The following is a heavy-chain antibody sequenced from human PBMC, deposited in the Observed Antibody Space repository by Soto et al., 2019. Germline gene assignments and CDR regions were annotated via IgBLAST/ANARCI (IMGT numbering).Heavy chain of an antibody. D-gene: IGHD5-12*01. CDR1: GFTFSSNT. J-gene: IGHJ4*02. V-gene: IGHV3-21*01. CDR2: ISSSSSFI. Sequence: EVQLVESGGGLVKPGGSLRLSCAASGFTFSSNTMTWVRQAPGKGLEWVSSISSSSSFIYYADSVKGRFTISRDNAKNSLSLQMNSPRADDTAVYYCARDTCRDSVCDCRYWGQGTLVTVSS. CDR3: ARDTCRDSVCDCRY.